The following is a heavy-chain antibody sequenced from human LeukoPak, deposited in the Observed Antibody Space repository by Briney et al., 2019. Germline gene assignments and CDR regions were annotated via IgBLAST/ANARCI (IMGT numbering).Heavy chain of an antibody. D-gene: IGHD6-19*01. V-gene: IGHV1-69*13. CDR3: AREGADSGWYRAFDL. Sequence: SVKVSCKASGGTFRHYAINWVRQAPGPGLEWMGGIIPLFGTPTYAQKFRGRVTISADESTSTAYMELSSLKSDDTAIYHCAREGADSGWYRAFDLWGQGTMVTVSS. CDR1: GGTFRHYA. CDR2: IIPLFGTP. J-gene: IGHJ3*01.